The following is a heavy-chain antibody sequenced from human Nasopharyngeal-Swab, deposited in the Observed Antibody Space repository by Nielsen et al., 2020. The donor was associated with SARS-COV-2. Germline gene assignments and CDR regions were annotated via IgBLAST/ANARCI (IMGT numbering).Heavy chain of an antibody. CDR1: GFTFSDHY. CDR2: TRNKANSYTT. V-gene: IGHV3-72*01. Sequence: GESLKISCVASGFTFSDHYMDWVRQAPGKGLEWVGRTRNKANSYTTEYAASVKGRFTISRDDSKNSLYLQMNSLKTEDTAVYYCARVSGSYSDYWGQGTLVTVSS. J-gene: IGHJ4*02. D-gene: IGHD1-26*01. CDR3: ARVSGSYSDY.